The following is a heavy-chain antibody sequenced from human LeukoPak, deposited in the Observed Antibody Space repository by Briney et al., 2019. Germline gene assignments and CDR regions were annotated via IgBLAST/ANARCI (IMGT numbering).Heavy chain of an antibody. Sequence: ASVKVSCRASGYTFTSYYLHWVRQAPGQGLEWMGIIIPTGGSTSYAQKLQGRVTMTTDTSTSTAYMELRSLRSDDTAVYYCARDPCGGSSCHDAFDIWGQGTMVTVSS. V-gene: IGHV1-46*01. CDR3: ARDPCGGSSCHDAFDI. J-gene: IGHJ3*02. D-gene: IGHD2-15*01. CDR1: GYTFTSYY. CDR2: IIPTGGST.